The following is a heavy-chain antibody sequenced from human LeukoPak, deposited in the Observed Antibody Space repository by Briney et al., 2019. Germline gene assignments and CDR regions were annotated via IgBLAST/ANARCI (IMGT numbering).Heavy chain of an antibody. CDR2: INHSGST. V-gene: IGHV4-39*07. CDR1: GGSIISSDHY. Sequence: SETLSLTCTVSGGSIISSDHYWGWIRQPPGKGLEWIGEINHSGSTNYNPSLKSRVTISVDTSKNQFSLKLSSVTAADTAVYYCARLTPGLTGKPISSWGQGTLVTVSS. J-gene: IGHJ5*02. CDR3: ARLTPGLTGKPISS. D-gene: IGHD3-9*01.